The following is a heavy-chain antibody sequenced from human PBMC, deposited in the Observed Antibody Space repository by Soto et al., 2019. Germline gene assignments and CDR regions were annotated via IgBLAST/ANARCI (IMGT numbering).Heavy chain of an antibody. Sequence: SVKVSCKASGGTFSSYAISWVRQAPGQGLEWMGGIIPIFGTANYAQKFQGRVTITADESTSTAYMELSSLRSEDTAVYYCARGGRQLWQPYYFDYWGQGTLVTVSS. CDR2: IIPIFGTA. D-gene: IGHD5-18*01. CDR1: GGTFSSYA. V-gene: IGHV1-69*13. CDR3: ARGGRQLWQPYYFDY. J-gene: IGHJ4*02.